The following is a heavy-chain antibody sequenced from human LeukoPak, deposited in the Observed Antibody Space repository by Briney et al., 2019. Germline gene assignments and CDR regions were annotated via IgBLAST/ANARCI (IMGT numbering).Heavy chain of an antibody. J-gene: IGHJ5*02. D-gene: IGHD2-15*01. CDR2: IIPIFGTA. V-gene: IGHV1-69*13. CDR3: ARDLLDIVVDPNHNWFDP. CDR1: GGTFSSYA. Sequence: SVKVSCKASGGTFSSYAISWVRQAPGQGLEWMRGIIPIFGTANYAQKFQGRVTITADESTSTAYMELSSLRSEDTAVYYCARDLLDIVVDPNHNWFDPWGQGTLVTVSS.